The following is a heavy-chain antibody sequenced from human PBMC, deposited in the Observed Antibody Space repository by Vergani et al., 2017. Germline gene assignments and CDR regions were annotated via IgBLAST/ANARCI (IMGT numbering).Heavy chain of an antibody. CDR3: ARDXGITIFGGPQGANAFDI. V-gene: IGHV1-2*06. CDR1: GYTFTDYY. Sequence: QVQLVQSGAEVKKPGASVKVSCKASGYTFTDYYIHWVRQAPGQGLEWMGRMHPNSGGTNYAQNFQGRVTMTRDTSISTAYMELSRLTSDDTAVYYCARDXGITIFGGPQGANAFDIWGQGTMVTVSS. CDR2: MHPNSGGT. J-gene: IGHJ3*02. D-gene: IGHD3-3*01.